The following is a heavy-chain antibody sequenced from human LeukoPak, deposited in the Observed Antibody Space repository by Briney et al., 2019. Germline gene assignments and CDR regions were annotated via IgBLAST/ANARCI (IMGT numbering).Heavy chain of an antibody. Sequence: SETLSLTCTVSGGSFSGYYWSWIRQPPGKGMEWIGEINHSGSTNYNPSLKSRVTISVDTSKNQFSLKLSSVTAADTAVYYCARERLVRGVMTYYYYGMDVWGQGTTVTVSS. J-gene: IGHJ6*02. CDR2: INHSGST. CDR1: GGSFSGYY. V-gene: IGHV4-34*01. CDR3: ARERLVRGVMTYYYYGMDV. D-gene: IGHD3-10*01.